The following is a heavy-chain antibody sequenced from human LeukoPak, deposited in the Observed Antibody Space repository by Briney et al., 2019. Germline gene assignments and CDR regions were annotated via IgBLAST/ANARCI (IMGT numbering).Heavy chain of an antibody. D-gene: IGHD5-12*01. CDR1: GFTFSSYG. J-gene: IGHJ6*03. CDR3: AKGGGYEAQYYYYYLDV. Sequence: GGSLRLSCAASGFTFSSYGMHWVRQAPGKGLEWVAFIRYDGSNKYYADSVKGRFTISRDNSKNTLYPQMKSLRAEDTAVYYCAKGGGYEAQYYYYYLDVWGKGTTVTISS. CDR2: IRYDGSNK. V-gene: IGHV3-30*02.